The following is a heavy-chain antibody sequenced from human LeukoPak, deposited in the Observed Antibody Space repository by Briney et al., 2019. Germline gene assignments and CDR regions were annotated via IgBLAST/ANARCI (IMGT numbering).Heavy chain of an antibody. CDR3: ARDRLRYFDWLENSGVYFDY. J-gene: IGHJ4*02. V-gene: IGHV3-48*03. Sequence: GGSLRLSCAASGFTFSSYEMNWVRQAPGKGLEWVSYISSSGSTIYYADSVKGRSTISRDNAKNSLYLQMNSLRAEDTAVYYCARDRLRYFDWLENSGVYFDYWGQGTLVTVSS. CDR1: GFTFSSYE. CDR2: ISSSGSTI. D-gene: IGHD3-9*01.